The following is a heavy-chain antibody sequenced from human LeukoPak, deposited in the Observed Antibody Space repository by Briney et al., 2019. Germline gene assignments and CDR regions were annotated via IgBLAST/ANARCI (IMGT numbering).Heavy chain of an antibody. D-gene: IGHD3-10*01. V-gene: IGHV3-30*02. Sequence: GGSLRLSCAASGFTFSNYDMHWVRQAPGKGLEWVAVIWFDGSNKYYAGSVKGRFTMSRDNSKNTLYLQMNSLRAEDTAVYYCAKDSGLFGSGSYYNDYWGQGTLVTVSS. CDR2: IWFDGSNK. J-gene: IGHJ4*02. CDR3: AKDSGLFGSGSYYNDY. CDR1: GFTFSNYD.